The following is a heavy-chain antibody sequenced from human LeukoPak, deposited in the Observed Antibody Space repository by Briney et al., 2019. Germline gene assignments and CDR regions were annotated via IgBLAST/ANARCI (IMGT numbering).Heavy chain of an antibody. CDR2: MNPNSGNT. CDR3: ASFTMIAGNGKLNDY. D-gene: IGHD3-22*01. CDR1: GGTFSSYA. V-gene: IGHV1-8*02. J-gene: IGHJ4*02. Sequence: ASVKVSCKASGGTFSSYAISWVRQAPGQGLEWMGWMNPNSGNTGYAQKFQGRVTMTRNTSISTAYMELSSLRSEDTAVYYCASFTMIAGNGKLNDYWGQGTLVTVSS.